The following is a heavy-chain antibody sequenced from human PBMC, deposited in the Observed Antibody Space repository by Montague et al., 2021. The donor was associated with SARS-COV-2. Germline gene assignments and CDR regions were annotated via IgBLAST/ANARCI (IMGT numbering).Heavy chain of an antibody. D-gene: IGHD3-3*01. Sequence: SLRLSCAASGFTFSSYAMHWVRQAPGKGLEWVAVISYDGSNKYYADSVKGRFTISRDNSKNTLYLQMNSLRAEDTAVYYCARGIMEYYDFWSGYYPGDYYYYGMDVWGQGTTVTVSS. V-gene: IGHV3-30*04. CDR3: ARGIMEYYDFWSGYYPGDYYYYGMDV. J-gene: IGHJ6*02. CDR2: ISYDGSNK. CDR1: GFTFSSYA.